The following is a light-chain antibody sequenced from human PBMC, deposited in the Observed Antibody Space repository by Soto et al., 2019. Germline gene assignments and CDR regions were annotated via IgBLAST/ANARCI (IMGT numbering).Light chain of an antibody. Sequence: DIQMTQSPSPLSAPVGDRATIICRASQTISGNLNWNQQKPGKAPELLTYAASFLGNGVPSRFSGSGSGPYFTLTISSLQPEDRATYYCQQSYTTPLTFGGGTKVEIK. CDR2: AAS. J-gene: IGKJ4*01. CDR1: QTISGN. V-gene: IGKV1-39*01. CDR3: QQSYTTPLT.